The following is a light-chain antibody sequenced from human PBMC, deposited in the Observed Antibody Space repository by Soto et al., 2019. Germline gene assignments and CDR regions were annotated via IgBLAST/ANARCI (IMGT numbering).Light chain of an antibody. V-gene: IGKV3-11*01. J-gene: IGKJ4*01. Sequence: EIVLTQSPGTLSLSPGDRATLSCRASQSVSSRFLAWYQQKHGQPPSLLIYEASNRATGIPARFSGSGSGADFTLTISSLEPEDFALYYCQQHINWPLTFGGGTKVDIK. CDR2: EAS. CDR3: QQHINWPLT. CDR1: QSVSSRF.